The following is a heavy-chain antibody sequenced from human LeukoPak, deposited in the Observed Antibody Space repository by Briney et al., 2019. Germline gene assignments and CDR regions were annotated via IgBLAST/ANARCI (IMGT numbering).Heavy chain of an antibody. V-gene: IGHV1-2*02. CDR3: ARDPPISGRAVFDV. CDR1: GYRYTGYY. D-gene: IGHD3-9*01. CDR2: INPDVGET. J-gene: IGHJ3*01. Sequence: ASVTVTFLGAGYRYTGYYMHWLRQAPGQGVEWMGWINPDVGETHSAQKFLGRVTMTGDTSITTAYMELRDLRSDDTAVYYCARDPPISGRAVFDVWGQGTMVTVSS.